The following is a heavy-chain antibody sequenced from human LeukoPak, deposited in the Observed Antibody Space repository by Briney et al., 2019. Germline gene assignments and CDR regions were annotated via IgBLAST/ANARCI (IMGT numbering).Heavy chain of an antibody. CDR1: GFTFSSYS. V-gene: IGHV3-21*05. CDR3: ARDHDWGFDY. CDR2: ISSTSHI. Sequence: KAGGSLRLSCAASGFTFSSYSMNWVRPAPGKGLEWVSYISSTSHIYYADSVKGRFTISRDNAKNSLYLQMNSLRDEDTAVYYCARDHDWGFDYWGQGTLVTVSS. J-gene: IGHJ4*02. D-gene: IGHD7-27*01.